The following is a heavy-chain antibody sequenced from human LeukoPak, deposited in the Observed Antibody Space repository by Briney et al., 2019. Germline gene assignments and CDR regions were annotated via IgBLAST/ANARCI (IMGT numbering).Heavy chain of an antibody. D-gene: IGHD3-22*01. V-gene: IGHV5-51*01. CDR1: GYSFTSYW. CDR3: ARHGGYYDSSGYYPPGDY. J-gene: IGHJ4*02. Sequence: GASLKISCKGSGYSFTSYWIGWVRQMPGKGLEWMGFIYPGDSDTRYSPSFQGQVTISADKSISTAYLQWSSLKASDTAMYYCARHGGYYDSSGYYPPGDYWGQETLVTVSS. CDR2: IYPGDSDT.